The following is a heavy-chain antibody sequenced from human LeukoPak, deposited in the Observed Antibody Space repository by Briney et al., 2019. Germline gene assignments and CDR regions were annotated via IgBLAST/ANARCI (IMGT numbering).Heavy chain of an antibody. CDR1: GGSISSSTYY. J-gene: IGHJ5*02. D-gene: IGHD6-13*01. CDR3: ARQAYSSNLRWFDP. Sequence: PSETLSLTCSVSGGSISSSTYYWGWIRQPPGKGLEWIGNIYNSGSTYYNPSLKSRVTISVDTSKNQFSLKLSSVTAADTAVYYCARQAYSSNLRWFDPWGQGTLVTVSS. CDR2: IYNSGST. V-gene: IGHV4-39*01.